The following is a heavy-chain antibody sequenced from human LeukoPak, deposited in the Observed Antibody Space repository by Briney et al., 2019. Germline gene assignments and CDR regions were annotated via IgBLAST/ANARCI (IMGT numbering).Heavy chain of an antibody. CDR3: ARLGIAAAGRPLVY. J-gene: IGHJ4*02. Sequence: SETLSLTCTVSGGSISSYYWSWIRQPPGKGLEWIGYIYYSGSTNYNPSLKSRVTISVDTSKNQFSLKLSSVTAADTAVYYCARLGIAAAGRPLVYWGQGTLVTVSS. CDR1: GGSISSYY. V-gene: IGHV4-59*08. CDR2: IYYSGST. D-gene: IGHD6-13*01.